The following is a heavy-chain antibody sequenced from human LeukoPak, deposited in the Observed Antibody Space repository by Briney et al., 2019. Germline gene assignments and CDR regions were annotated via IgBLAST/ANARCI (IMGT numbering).Heavy chain of an antibody. V-gene: IGHV4-39*01. CDR2: IYYSGST. D-gene: IGHD6-19*01. Sequence: NPSETLSLTCTASGGSITSSTYYWGWIRQPPGKGLEWIGSIYYSGSTFYNPSLNSRVTMSVDTSKSQFSLSLSSVTAADTAVYFCATFSFSSGYYDSWGQGTLVTVSS. J-gene: IGHJ4*02. CDR1: GGSITSSTYY. CDR3: ATFSFSSGYYDS.